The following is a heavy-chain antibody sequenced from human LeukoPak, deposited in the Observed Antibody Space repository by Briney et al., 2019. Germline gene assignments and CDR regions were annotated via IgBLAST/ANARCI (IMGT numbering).Heavy chain of an antibody. CDR2: IIPILGIA. J-gene: IGHJ4*02. D-gene: IGHD3-10*01. CDR3: ARGSSDYYGSGSYYRGFDY. Sequence: SVKVSCKASGGTFSSYAISWVRQAPGQGLEWMGRIIPILGIANYAQKFQGRVTITADKSTSTAYMELSSLRSEDTAVYYCARGSSDYYGSGSYYRGFDYWGQGTLVTVSS. CDR1: GGTFSSYA. V-gene: IGHV1-69*04.